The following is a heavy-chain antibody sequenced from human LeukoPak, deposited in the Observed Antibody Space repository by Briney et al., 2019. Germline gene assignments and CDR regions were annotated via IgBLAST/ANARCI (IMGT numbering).Heavy chain of an antibody. CDR3: ARRIAVAGQDYYYYGMDV. Sequence: SETLSLTCTVSGGSISSYYWSWIRQPPGKGLEWIGYIYYSGSTNYNPSLKSRVTISVDTSRNQFSLKLSSVTAADTAVYYCARRIAVAGQDYYYYGMDVWGQGTTVTVSS. CDR2: IYYSGST. D-gene: IGHD6-13*01. J-gene: IGHJ6*02. CDR1: GGSISSYY. V-gene: IGHV4-59*01.